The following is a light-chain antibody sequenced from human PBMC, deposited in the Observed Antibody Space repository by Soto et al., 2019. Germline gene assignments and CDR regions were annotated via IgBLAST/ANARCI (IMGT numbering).Light chain of an antibody. CDR2: DVS. V-gene: IGLV2-14*03. CDR1: SSDVGGFNF. CDR3: SSYTSSSTVV. Sequence: QSALTQPASVSGSPGQSITISCTGTSSDVGGFNFVSWYQHHPDKAPKLMIYDVSNRPSGVSNRFSGSKSGNTASLTISGLQPDYEADYYCSSYTSSSTVVFGGGTQLTVL. J-gene: IGLJ2*01.